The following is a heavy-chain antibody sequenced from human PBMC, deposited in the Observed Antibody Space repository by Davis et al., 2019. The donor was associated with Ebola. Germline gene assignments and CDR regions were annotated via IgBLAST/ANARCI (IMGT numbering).Heavy chain of an antibody. D-gene: IGHD6-6*01. CDR1: GFTFSSDW. V-gene: IGHV3-74*01. J-gene: IGHJ4*02. Sequence: HTGGSLRLSCAASGFTFSSDWMHWVRQGPGKGLVWVSRINSDGSNTRYADSVKGRFTISRDNSKNTLYLQMNSLRAEDTAVYYCAKDSWYSSSPFDYWGQGTLVTVSS. CDR3: AKDSWYSSSPFDY. CDR2: INSDGSNT.